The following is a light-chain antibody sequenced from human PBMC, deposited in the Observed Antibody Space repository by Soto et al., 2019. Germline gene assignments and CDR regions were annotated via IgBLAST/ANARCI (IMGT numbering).Light chain of an antibody. CDR2: WAS. CDR3: QQYYSTPPT. Sequence: DIVMTQSPDSLAVSLGERATINCKSSQSVLYSSNNKNYLAWYQHRPRQPPKMLISWASTRESGVPDRFSGSGSGTDFTLTISSLQAEDVAVYYCQQYYSTPPTFGQGTKLEIK. J-gene: IGKJ2*01. V-gene: IGKV4-1*01. CDR1: QSVLYSSNNKNY.